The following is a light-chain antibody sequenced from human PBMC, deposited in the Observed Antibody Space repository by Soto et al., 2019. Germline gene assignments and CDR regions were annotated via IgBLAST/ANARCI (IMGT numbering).Light chain of an antibody. J-gene: IGKJ4*01. CDR2: LGS. CDR1: QSLLHSNGYNY. CDR3: MQALQTPLT. V-gene: IGKV2-28*01. Sequence: DIVMTQSPLSLPVTPGEPASISCRSSQSLLHSNGYNYLDWYLQKPGQSPQLLIYLGSNRASGGPDRVSGSGSGTDFTLKISRVEAEDVGVYYCMQALQTPLTVGGGTKVEIK.